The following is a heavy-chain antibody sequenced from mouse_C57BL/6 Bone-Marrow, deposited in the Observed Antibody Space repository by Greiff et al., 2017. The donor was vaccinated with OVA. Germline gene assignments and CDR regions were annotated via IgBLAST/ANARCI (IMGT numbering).Heavy chain of an antibody. D-gene: IGHD1-1*01. CDR3: ANYGKDFDV. V-gene: IGHV1-59*01. Sequence: VQLQQPGAELVRPGTSVKLSCKASGYTFTSYWMHWVKQRPGQGLEWIGVIDPSDSYTNYNQKFKGKATLTVDTSSSTAYMQLSSLTSEDSAVYYCANYGKDFDVWGTGTTVTVSS. CDR2: IDPSDSYT. J-gene: IGHJ1*03. CDR1: GYTFTSYW.